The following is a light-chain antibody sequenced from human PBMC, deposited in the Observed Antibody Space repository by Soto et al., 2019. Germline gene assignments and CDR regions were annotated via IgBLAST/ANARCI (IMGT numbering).Light chain of an antibody. Sequence: DIQMTQAPSTLSVSGGDRVTITCRASQSISSWLAWYQQKPGKAHKLLIYKASSLESGVPSRFSGSGSGTEFTLTISSLQPDDFATYYCQQYNSYPYTFGQGTKLEIK. CDR2: KAS. J-gene: IGKJ2*01. CDR3: QQYNSYPYT. CDR1: QSISSW. V-gene: IGKV1-5*03.